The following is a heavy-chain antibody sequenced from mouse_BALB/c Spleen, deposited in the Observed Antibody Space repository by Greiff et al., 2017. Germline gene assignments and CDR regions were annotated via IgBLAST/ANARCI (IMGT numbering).Heavy chain of an antibody. CDR3: ARRGVYDYDAWFAY. CDR2: ISSGGST. Sequence: EVQGVESGGGLVKPGGSLKLSCAASGFTFSSYAMSWVRQTPEKRLEWVASISSGGSTYYPDSVKGRFTISRDNARNILYLQMSSLRSEDTAMYYCARRGVYDYDAWFAYWGEGTLVTVSA. V-gene: IGHV5-6-5*01. CDR1: GFTFSSYA. J-gene: IGHJ3*01. D-gene: IGHD2-4*01.